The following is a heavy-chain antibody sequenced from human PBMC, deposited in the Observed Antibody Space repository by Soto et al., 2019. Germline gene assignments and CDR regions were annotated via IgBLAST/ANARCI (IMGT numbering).Heavy chain of an antibody. CDR3: ARASHCSDTSGYPGAHWFDP. CDR1: GGSVISGSYY. Sequence: QVQLQESGPGLVKPSETLSLTCTVSGGSVISGSYYWSWIRQPPGKGLEWIGSIYYSGNTNYNPSLKSRVTISIDTSKKQFSLKLNSVTAADTAVYYCARASHCSDTSGYPGAHWFDPWGQGTLVTVSS. V-gene: IGHV4-61*01. CDR2: IYYSGNT. J-gene: IGHJ5*02. D-gene: IGHD2-15*01.